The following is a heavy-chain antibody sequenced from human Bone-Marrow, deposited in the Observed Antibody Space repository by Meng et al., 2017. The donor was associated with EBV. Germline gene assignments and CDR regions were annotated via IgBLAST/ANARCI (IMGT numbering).Heavy chain of an antibody. D-gene: IGHD3-22*01. CDR1: GYTFRSYA. CDR3: ARRYYDVTGYYYFDF. J-gene: IGHJ4*02. CDR2: IDVGNANT. Sequence: QVQLVQSGAGVKKPGASVKVSCKASGYTFRSYAIHWVRQAPGQSLEWMGWIDVGNANTKYSQKFQDRVTITRETFASTVYMELSRLTSEDTAVYYCARRYYDVTGYYYFDFWGQGTLVTVSS. V-gene: IGHV1-3*01.